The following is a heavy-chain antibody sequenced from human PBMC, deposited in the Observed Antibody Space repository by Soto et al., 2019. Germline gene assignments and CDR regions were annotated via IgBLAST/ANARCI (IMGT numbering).Heavy chain of an antibody. Sequence: GGPLRLSCAASGFAFSSYGMHWVRQAPGKGLEWVAVIWYDGSNKYYADSVKGRFTISRDNSKNTLYLQMNSLRAEDTAVYYCARDPTSGYDYVGHFWFDPWGQGTLVTVSS. CDR2: IWYDGSNK. CDR1: GFAFSSYG. D-gene: IGHD5-12*01. V-gene: IGHV3-33*01. J-gene: IGHJ5*02. CDR3: ARDPTSGYDYVGHFWFDP.